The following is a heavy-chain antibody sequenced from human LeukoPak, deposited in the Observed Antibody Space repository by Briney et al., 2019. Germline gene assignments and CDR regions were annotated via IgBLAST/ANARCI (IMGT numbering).Heavy chain of an antibody. CDR2: INAGNGNT. V-gene: IGHV1-3*01. D-gene: IGHD3-9*01. J-gene: IGHJ4*02. Sequence: ASVKVSCKASGYTFTSYAMHWVRQAPGQRLEWMGRINAGNGNTKYSQKFQGRVTITRDTSASTAYMELSSLRSEDTAVYYCARDDDILTGYYLDYWGQGTLVTVSS. CDR3: ARDDDILTGYYLDY. CDR1: GYTFTSYA.